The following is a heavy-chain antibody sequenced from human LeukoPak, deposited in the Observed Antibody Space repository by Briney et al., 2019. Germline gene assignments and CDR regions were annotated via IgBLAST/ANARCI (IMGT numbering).Heavy chain of an antibody. D-gene: IGHD5-12*01. J-gene: IGHJ4*02. V-gene: IGHV3-53*01. CDR2: IYSGGNT. Sequence: GGSLRLSCAASGFIVSSNYINWVRQAPGKGLEWVSVIYSGGNTYYADSVKGRFTISRDNSKNTLYLQMNSLRAEDTAVYYCARGPSSSGYGNFDYWGQGTLVTVSS. CDR3: ARGPSSSGYGNFDY. CDR1: GFIVSSNY.